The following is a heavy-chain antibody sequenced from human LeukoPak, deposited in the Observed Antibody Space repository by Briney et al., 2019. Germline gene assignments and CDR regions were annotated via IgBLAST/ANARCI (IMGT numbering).Heavy chain of an antibody. V-gene: IGHV3-53*01. CDR2: IYSGGST. CDR3: ATRVSTSRSFDY. CDR1: GFIVSNNY. Sequence: GGSLRLSCAPSGFIVSNNYMTWVRQAPGKGLEWVSVIYSGGSTYYADSVKGRFTITRDNSKNTLYLQMNSLRAEDTAVYYCATRVSTSRSFDYWGQGTLVTVSS. J-gene: IGHJ4*02.